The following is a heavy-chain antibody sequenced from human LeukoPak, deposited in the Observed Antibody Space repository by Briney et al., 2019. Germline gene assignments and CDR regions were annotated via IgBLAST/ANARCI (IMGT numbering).Heavy chain of an antibody. V-gene: IGHV3-74*01. CDR3: VVDLSGSADY. Sequence: GGSLRLSCAASGFTFSAYYMSWVRQAPGEGLVWVSRTNEHGTIINYADSVKGRFTISRDNAKNTLYLQMNSLRTEDSALYYCVVDLSGSADYWGQGTLVTVSS. CDR2: TNEHGTII. D-gene: IGHD3-10*01. CDR1: GFTFSAYY. J-gene: IGHJ4*02.